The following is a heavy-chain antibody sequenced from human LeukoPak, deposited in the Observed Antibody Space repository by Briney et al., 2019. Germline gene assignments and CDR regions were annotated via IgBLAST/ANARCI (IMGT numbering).Heavy chain of an antibody. J-gene: IGHJ5*02. CDR3: ARHAYCSTWYPNWFDP. CDR2: IYPGDSDT. Sequence: GESLKISCKGSGYIFTTHWNGWVRQMPGKGLEWMGIIYPGDSDTRYSPSFQGQVTISVDKSISTAYLQWSSLKASDTAIYYCARHAYCSTWYPNWFDPWGQGTLVTVSS. CDR1: GYIFTTHW. V-gene: IGHV5-51*01. D-gene: IGHD6-13*01.